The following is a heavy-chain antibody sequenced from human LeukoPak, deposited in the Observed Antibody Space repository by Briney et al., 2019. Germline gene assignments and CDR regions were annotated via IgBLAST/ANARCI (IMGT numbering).Heavy chain of an antibody. D-gene: IGHD6-13*01. CDR1: GFTFSSYG. Sequence: TGGSLRLSCAASGFTFSSYGMLWVRQAPGKGLEWVAFIRYDGSNKYYADSVKGRFTISRDNSKNTLYLQMNSLRAEDTAVYYCAKAPPAPAAAGVDYWGQGTLVTVSS. V-gene: IGHV3-30*02. J-gene: IGHJ4*02. CDR3: AKAPPAPAAAGVDY. CDR2: IRYDGSNK.